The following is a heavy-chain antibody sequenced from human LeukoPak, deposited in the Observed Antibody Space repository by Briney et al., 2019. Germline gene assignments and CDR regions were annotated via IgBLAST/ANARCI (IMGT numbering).Heavy chain of an antibody. J-gene: IGHJ4*02. CDR3: ARETPGHGDFY. D-gene: IGHD4-17*01. Sequence: GASVKVSCKASGYTFTSYYIHWFRQAPGQGLEWMGLINPSGGSTIYAQKFQGRVTMTRDTSTSTVYMELSSLRSDDTAVYYCARETPGHGDFYWGQGTLVTVSS. CDR2: INPSGGST. CDR1: GYTFTSYY. V-gene: IGHV1-46*01.